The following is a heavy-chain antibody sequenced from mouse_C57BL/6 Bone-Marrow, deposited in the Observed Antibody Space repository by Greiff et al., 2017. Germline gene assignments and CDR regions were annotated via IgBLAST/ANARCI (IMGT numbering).Heavy chain of an antibody. CDR1: GYTFTSYW. V-gene: IGHV1-7*01. CDR2: INPGSGYT. Sequence: QVQLQQSGAELVKPGASVKLSCTASGYTFTSYWMHWVKQRPGQGLEWIGNINPGSGYTKYTQKFKGKATLTADTSSNTAYLQLSSLTYEDYDVAYCARPARYFDDGGTGTTLTVSS. J-gene: IGHJ1*03. CDR3: ARPARYFDD.